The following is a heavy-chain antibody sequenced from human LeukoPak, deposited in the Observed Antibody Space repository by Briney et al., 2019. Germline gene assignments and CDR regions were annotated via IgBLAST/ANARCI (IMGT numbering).Heavy chain of an antibody. CDR3: ARAFGSAVAFSYYDYVWGSYRESDAFDI. D-gene: IGHD3-16*02. CDR2: FSGSGGST. V-gene: IGHV3-23*01. Sequence: GGSLRLSCAASGFTFSTYAMHWVRQAPGKGLECISGFSGSGGSTYYADSVKGRFTISRDNSKNTLYLQMNSLRAEDTAVYYCARAFGSAVAFSYYDYVWGSYRESDAFDIWGQGTMVTVSS. J-gene: IGHJ3*02. CDR1: GFTFSTYA.